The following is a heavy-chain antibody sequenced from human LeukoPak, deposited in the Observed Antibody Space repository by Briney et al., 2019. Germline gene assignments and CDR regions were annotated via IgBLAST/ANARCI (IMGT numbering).Heavy chain of an antibody. V-gene: IGHV3-23*01. CDR2: ISGSGGST. CDR3: AKDIAQGYTFGSIEQGY. CDR1: GFTFSSYA. D-gene: IGHD5-18*01. J-gene: IGHJ4*02. Sequence: PGGSLRLSCASSGFTFSSYAMSWVRQAPGKGLEWVSAISGSGGSTYYADSVKGRFTISRDNSKNTLYLQMNSLRAEDTAVYYCAKDIAQGYTFGSIEQGYWGQGTLVTVSS.